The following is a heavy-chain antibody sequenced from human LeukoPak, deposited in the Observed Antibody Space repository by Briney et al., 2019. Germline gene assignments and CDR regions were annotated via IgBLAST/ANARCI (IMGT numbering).Heavy chain of an antibody. Sequence: PSETLSLTCTVSGGSISSYYWSWIRRPPGKGLEWIGYIYYSGSTNYNPSLKSRVTISVDTSKNQFSLKLSSVTAADTAVYYCTTVTTWGGVGWFDPWGQGTLVTVSS. D-gene: IGHD4-17*01. J-gene: IGHJ5*02. CDR2: IYYSGST. V-gene: IGHV4-59*12. CDR1: GGSISSYY. CDR3: TTVTTWGGVGWFDP.